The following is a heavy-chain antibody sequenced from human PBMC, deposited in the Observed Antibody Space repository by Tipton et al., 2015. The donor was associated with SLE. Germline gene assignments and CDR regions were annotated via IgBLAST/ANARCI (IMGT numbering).Heavy chain of an antibody. CDR1: GDSISINNYY. CDR2: IYYTGST. D-gene: IGHD3-10*01. V-gene: IGHV4-39*07. Sequence: LRLSCTVSGDSISINNYYWGWIRQPPGKGLEWIGSIYYTGSTYYNVSLKSRVTISLDASKNQFSLKLSSVTAADTAVYYCARDGPGMMGYFDLWGRGTLVTVSS. J-gene: IGHJ2*01. CDR3: ARDGPGMMGYFDL.